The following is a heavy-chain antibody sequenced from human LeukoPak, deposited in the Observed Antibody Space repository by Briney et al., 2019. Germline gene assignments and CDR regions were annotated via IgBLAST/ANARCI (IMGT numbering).Heavy chain of an antibody. Sequence: GGSLRLSCAASGFTFSSYSMNWVRQAPGKGLEWVANIKQDGSEKYYVDSVKGRFTISRDNAKNSLYLQMNSLRAEDTAVYYCARDRDGIGLDYWGQGTLVTVSS. CDR2: IKQDGSEK. V-gene: IGHV3-7*01. CDR3: ARDRDGIGLDY. D-gene: IGHD5-24*01. CDR1: GFTFSSYS. J-gene: IGHJ4*02.